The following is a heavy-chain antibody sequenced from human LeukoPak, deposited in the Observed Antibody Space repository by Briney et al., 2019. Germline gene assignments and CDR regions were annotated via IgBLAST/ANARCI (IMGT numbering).Heavy chain of an antibody. V-gene: IGHV3-21*01. CDR2: IGSSSTFI. Sequence: PGGSLRLSCAASGFTFTRYTMNWVRQAPGKGLEWVSSIGSSSTFIYYADSVKGRFTISRDNAKNSLFLQMNSLGADDTAVYYCAKAHPGFDYWGQGTLVTVSS. CDR3: AKAHPGFDY. J-gene: IGHJ4*02. CDR1: GFTFTRYT.